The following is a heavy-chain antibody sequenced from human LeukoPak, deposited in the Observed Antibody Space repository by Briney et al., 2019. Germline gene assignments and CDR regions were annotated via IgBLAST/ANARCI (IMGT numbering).Heavy chain of an antibody. Sequence: GGSLRLSCAASGFTFSSYAMSWVRQAPGKGLEWVSAISGSGGSTYYADSVKGRFTISNDNSKNTLYLQMDSLRAEDTAVYYCARDWNVWYFDYWGQGTLVTVSS. CDR2: ISGSGGST. V-gene: IGHV3-23*01. D-gene: IGHD1-1*01. CDR3: ARDWNVWYFDY. CDR1: GFTFSSYA. J-gene: IGHJ4*02.